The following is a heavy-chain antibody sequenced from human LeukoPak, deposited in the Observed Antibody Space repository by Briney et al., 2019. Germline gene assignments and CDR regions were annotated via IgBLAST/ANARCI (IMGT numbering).Heavy chain of an antibody. V-gene: IGHV3-30*18. Sequence: GGSLRLSCAASGFTFSSYGMHWVRQAPGEGLEWVAVISYDGSNKYYADSVKGRFTISRDNSKNTLYLQMNSLRAEDTAVYYCAKDSIAAGILSGWYPDYYYYYYYMDVWGKGTTVTVSS. CDR3: AKDSIAAGILSGWYPDYYYYYYYMDV. CDR1: GFTFSSYG. J-gene: IGHJ6*03. CDR2: ISYDGSNK. D-gene: IGHD6-19*01.